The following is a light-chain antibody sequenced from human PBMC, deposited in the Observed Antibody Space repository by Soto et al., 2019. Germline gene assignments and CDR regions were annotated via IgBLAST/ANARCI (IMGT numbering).Light chain of an antibody. CDR1: QSVSSSY. CDR2: CAS. V-gene: IGKV3-20*01. Sequence: EIVLTQSAGTLSLSPGERATLSCRASQSVSSSYLAWYQQKPGQAPRLLIYCASSRATGIPDRFSGSGSGTDFTLTISRLEPEDFAVYYCQRRTFGQGTKVEVK. CDR3: QRRT. J-gene: IGKJ1*01.